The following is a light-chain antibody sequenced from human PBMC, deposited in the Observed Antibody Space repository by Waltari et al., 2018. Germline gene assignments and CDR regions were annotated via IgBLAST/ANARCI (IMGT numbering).Light chain of an antibody. CDR1: SSDIGGSHS. CDR3: SSYAGSSTVV. Sequence: QSALTQPASVSGSPGQSITISCTGSSSDIGGSHSVPWYQQHPDTAPKLILYDVTKRPSGVSHRFSASKSGNTASLSISGLQADDEAVYHCSSYAGSSTVVFGGGTKLTVL. V-gene: IGLV2-14*03. CDR2: DVT. J-gene: IGLJ2*01.